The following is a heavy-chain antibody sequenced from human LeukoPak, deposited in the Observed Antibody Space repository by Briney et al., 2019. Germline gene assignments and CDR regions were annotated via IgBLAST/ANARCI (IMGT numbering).Heavy chain of an antibody. CDR1: GFSFSSSA. D-gene: IGHD3-10*01. Sequence: PGGSLRLSCSASGFSFSSSAMHWVRQAPGKGLEYVSAISRDGAGTYYADSVKDRVTISRDNSKNTLYLQMSSLTPEDTAVYYCVKGVQGMRGSNSWEYFQHWGQGTLVTVSS. CDR2: ISRDGAGT. V-gene: IGHV3-64D*06. J-gene: IGHJ1*01. CDR3: VKGVQGMRGSNSWEYFQH.